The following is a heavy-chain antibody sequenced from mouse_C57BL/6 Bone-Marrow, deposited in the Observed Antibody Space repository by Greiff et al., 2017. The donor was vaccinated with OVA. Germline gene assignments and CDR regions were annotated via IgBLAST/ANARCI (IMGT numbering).Heavy chain of an antibody. J-gene: IGHJ2*01. D-gene: IGHD1-1*01. CDR1: GFSLTSYG. V-gene: IGHV2-2*01. CDR2: IWSGGST. CDR3: ARNYYGSSDY. Sequence: VQLQQSGPGLVQPSQSLSITCTVSGFSLTSYGVHWVRQSPGKGLEWLGVIWSGGSTDYNAAFISRLSISKDNSTSQVFFKMNSLQADDTAIYYCARNYYGSSDYWGQGTTLTVSS.